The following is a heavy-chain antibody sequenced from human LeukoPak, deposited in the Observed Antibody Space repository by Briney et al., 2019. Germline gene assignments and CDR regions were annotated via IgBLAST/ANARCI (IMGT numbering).Heavy chain of an antibody. D-gene: IGHD3-10*01. CDR2: INLDSGDT. CDR3: ARDYSYGSGTIGSSYFYYMDV. CDR1: GFTFSGYY. Sequence: GASVQVSCKASGFTFSGYYMHWVRQAPGQGLEWMGWINLDSGDTQYAQKFQDRVTLSRDTSITTAYMEMTTLRSDDTAVFYCARDYSYGSGTIGSSYFYYMDVWGKGTTVIVSS. J-gene: IGHJ6*03. V-gene: IGHV1-2*02.